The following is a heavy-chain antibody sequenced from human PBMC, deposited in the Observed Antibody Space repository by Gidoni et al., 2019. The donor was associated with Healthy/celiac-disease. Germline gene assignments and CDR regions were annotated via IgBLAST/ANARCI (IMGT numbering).Heavy chain of an antibody. CDR3: ARDVSDGGWYFDY. Sequence: QVQLVQPGAEVKKPGAAVKVSCKDSGYTFPSYGIRWVRHAPGQGLEWMGWISAYNGNTNYALKLQGRVTMTTDPSTSPAYMELRSLRSADTAVYYCARDVSDGGWYFDYWGQGTLVTVSS. D-gene: IGHD6-19*01. V-gene: IGHV1-18*04. CDR1: GYTFPSYG. J-gene: IGHJ4*02. CDR2: ISAYNGNT.